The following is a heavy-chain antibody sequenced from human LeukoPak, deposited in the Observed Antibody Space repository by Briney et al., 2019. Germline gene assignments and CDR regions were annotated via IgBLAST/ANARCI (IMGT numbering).Heavy chain of an antibody. CDR2: IENSGRT. Sequence: PSETLSLTCIVPGGSITSDYWSWIRQPPGKGLEWIGYIENSGRTEYNPSLMSRITISVDTSKIQFSLMLSPVTAADTAVYYCARGRYGGYFDCWGQGTLVTVSS. J-gene: IGHJ4*02. CDR3: ARGRYGGYFDC. D-gene: IGHD4-23*01. V-gene: IGHV4-59*01. CDR1: GGSITSDY.